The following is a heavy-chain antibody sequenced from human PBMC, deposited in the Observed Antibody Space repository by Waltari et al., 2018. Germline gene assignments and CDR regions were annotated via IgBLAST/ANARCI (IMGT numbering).Heavy chain of an antibody. V-gene: IGHV4-59*08. J-gene: IGHJ4*02. CDR2: IYYSGST. CDR1: GGSISNYY. D-gene: IGHD3-3*01. CDR3: ARQGHYDFWTGYYLFDY. Sequence: QVQLQESGPGLVKPSETLSLTCTVPGGSISNYYWSWIRQSPGKGLDWIGSIYYSGSTNYNPSLKSRVTLSVDTSKNHFSLKLSSVTAADTALYYCARQGHYDFWTGYYLFDYWGQGTLVTVSS.